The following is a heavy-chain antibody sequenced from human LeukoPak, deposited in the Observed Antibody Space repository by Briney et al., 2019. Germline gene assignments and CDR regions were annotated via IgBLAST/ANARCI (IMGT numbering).Heavy chain of an antibody. CDR3: ARDMSTRVTPISYAFDV. Sequence: SVKVSCKASGGTFSSYAISWVRQAPGQGLEWMGRIIPILGIANYAQKFQGRVTITADKSTSTAYMELSSLRSEDTAVYFCARDMSTRVTPISYAFDVWGQGTMVIVSS. D-gene: IGHD4-23*01. CDR1: GGTFSSYA. CDR2: IIPILGIA. V-gene: IGHV1-69*04. J-gene: IGHJ3*01.